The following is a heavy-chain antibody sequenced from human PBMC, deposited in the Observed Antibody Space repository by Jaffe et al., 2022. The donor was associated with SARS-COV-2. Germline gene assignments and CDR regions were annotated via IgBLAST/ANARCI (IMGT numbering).Heavy chain of an antibody. CDR1: GDSINNYY. V-gene: IGHV4-4*07. CDR3: ARDHPSDGGWDERGRFDY. CDR2: MHASGSA. J-gene: IGHJ4*02. D-gene: IGHD6-19*01. Sequence: QVQLQESGPGLVKPSETLSLTCTVSGDSINNYYWSWLRQPAGKGLEWIARMHASGSANYNPSLKSRVTMSVDTSNNQISLTLNSVTAADTAVYYCARDHPSDGGWDERGRFDYWGQGTLVTVSS.